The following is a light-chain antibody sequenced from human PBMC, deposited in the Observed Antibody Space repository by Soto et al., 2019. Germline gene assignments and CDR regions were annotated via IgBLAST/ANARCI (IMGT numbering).Light chain of an antibody. CDR3: SSYTSSSTL. J-gene: IGLJ2*01. Sequence: QSVLTQPASVSGSPGQSITISCTATSSDVGGYNYVSWYQQHPGKAPKLMIYEVSNRPSGVSNRFSGSKSGNTASLTISGLQAEDEADYYCSSYTSSSTLFGGGTKLTVL. CDR1: SSDVGGYNY. CDR2: EVS. V-gene: IGLV2-14*01.